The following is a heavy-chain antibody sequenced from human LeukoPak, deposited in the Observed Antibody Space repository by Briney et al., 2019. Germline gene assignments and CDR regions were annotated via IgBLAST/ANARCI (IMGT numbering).Heavy chain of an antibody. CDR1: GGSISSGGYY. CDR2: IYNSGST. V-gene: IGHV4-31*03. CDR3: ARSIAVAGSKLVDY. D-gene: IGHD6-19*01. J-gene: IGHJ4*02. Sequence: SETLSITCTVSGGSISSGGYYWSWIRQHPGKGLEWIGYIYNSGSTYYNPSLKSRVTISVDTSKNQFSLKLSSVTAADTAVYCCARSIAVAGSKLVDYWGQGTLVTVSS.